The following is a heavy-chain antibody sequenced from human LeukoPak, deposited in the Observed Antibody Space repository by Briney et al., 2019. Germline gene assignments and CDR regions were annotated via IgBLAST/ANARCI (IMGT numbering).Heavy chain of an antibody. V-gene: IGHV3-7*01. CDR1: GFTFSSYW. J-gene: IGHJ3*02. Sequence: GGSLRLSCAASGFTFSSYWMSWVRQAPGKGLEWVANIKQDGSEKYYVDSVKGRFTISRDNAKNSPYLQMNSLRAEDTAVYYCARVGTLRWELRRGDAFDIWGQGTMVTVSS. D-gene: IGHD1-26*01. CDR3: ARVGTLRWELRRGDAFDI. CDR2: IKQDGSEK.